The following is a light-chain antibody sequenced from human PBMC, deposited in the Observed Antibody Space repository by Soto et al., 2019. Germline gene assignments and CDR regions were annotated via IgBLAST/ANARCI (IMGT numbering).Light chain of an antibody. V-gene: IGKV1-5*03. Sequence: DIQMTQSPSTLSASVGDIVTITCRASQSISAGLAWNQQKPGKAPKLLIYKASSVESGVPSRFSGSESGKEFTLTISSLQPDDFATYYCKQYKNYGSSTFGQGTKVEIK. CDR1: QSISAG. CDR2: KAS. J-gene: IGKJ1*01. CDR3: KQYKNYGSST.